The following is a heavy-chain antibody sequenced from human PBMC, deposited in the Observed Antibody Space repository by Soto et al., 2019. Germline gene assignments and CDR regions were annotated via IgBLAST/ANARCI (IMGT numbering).Heavy chain of an antibody. CDR1: GLSVDTEY. D-gene: IGHD5-12*01. V-gene: IGHV3-53*01. J-gene: IGHJ3*02. CDR3: ARAGLRRAFDI. Sequence: EVPLVESGGGLIQPGGSLRLSFAASGLSVDTEYMAWVRQAPGKGLRWVSVVFSGGKTFYPDSVKGRFNISRDNFTNMLYLQMSSLRVEDTGVYYCARAGLRRAFDIWGQGTRVTVST. CDR2: VFSGGKT.